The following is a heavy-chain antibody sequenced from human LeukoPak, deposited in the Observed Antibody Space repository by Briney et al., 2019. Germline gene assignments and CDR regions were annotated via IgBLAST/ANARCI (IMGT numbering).Heavy chain of an antibody. CDR2: INWNGGST. D-gene: IGHD5-18*01. J-gene: IGHJ4*02. CDR1: GFTFDDYG. CDR3: ARGYSYGYVYFDY. V-gene: IGHV3-20*01. Sequence: PGGSLRLSCAASGFTFDDYGVSWVRQAPGKGLEWVSGINWNGGSTGYADSVKGRFTISRDNAKNSLYLQMNSLRAEDTALYHCARGYSYGYVYFDYWGQGTLVAVSS.